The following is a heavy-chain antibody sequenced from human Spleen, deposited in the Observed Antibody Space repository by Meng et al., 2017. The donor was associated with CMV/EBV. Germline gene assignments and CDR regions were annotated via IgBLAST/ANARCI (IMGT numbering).Heavy chain of an antibody. CDR3: ARGMVGYNYGRPFYYFDY. V-gene: IGHV3-30-3*01. CDR2: VSYDGDNK. CDR1: GLTFSSYA. D-gene: IGHD5-18*01. Sequence: GGSLRLSCAVSGLTFSSYAMHWVRQAPGKGLEWVAIVSYDGDNKDYADSVKGRFTISRDNAKNTLYLQMKSLRAEDTAVYYCARGMVGYNYGRPFYYFDYWGQGTLVTVSS. J-gene: IGHJ4*02.